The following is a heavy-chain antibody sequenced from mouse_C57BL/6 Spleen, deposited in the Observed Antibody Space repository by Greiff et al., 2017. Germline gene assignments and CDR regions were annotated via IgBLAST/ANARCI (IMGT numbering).Heavy chain of an antibody. J-gene: IGHJ2*01. CDR1: GYTFTSYW. CDR3: ARGGNFDY. CDR2: IDPSDSYT. Sequence: VQLQQPGAELVRPGTSVKLSCKASGYTFTSYWMHWVKQRPGQGLEWIGVIDPSDSYTNYNQKFKGKATLTVDTSSSTAYMQRSSLTSEDSAVYYCARGGNFDYWGQGTTLTVSS. V-gene: IGHV1-59*01.